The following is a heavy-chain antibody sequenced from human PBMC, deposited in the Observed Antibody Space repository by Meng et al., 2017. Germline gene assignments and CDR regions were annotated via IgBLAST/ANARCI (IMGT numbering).Heavy chain of an antibody. CDR2: IYYSGST. CDR3: ARASGYSSSWTKWFDP. Sequence: SETLSLTCTVSGGSISSSSYYWGWIRQPPGKGLEWIGSIYYSGSTYYNPSLKSRVTISVDTSKNQFSLKLSSVTAADTAVYYCARASGYSSSWTKWFDPWGQGTLVTVSS. CDR1: GGSISSSSYY. J-gene: IGHJ5*02. D-gene: IGHD6-13*01. V-gene: IGHV4-39*07.